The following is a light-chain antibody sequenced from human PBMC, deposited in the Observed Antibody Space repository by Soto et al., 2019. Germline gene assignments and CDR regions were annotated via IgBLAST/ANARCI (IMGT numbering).Light chain of an antibody. V-gene: IGLV2-14*03. CDR1: SSDVGGYNY. CDR3: SSYTTSNTRQIV. CDR2: DVS. Sequence: QSVLTQPASVSGCPGQSITISCTGASSDVGGYNYVSWYQHHPGKAPKLMIYDVSNRPSGVSNRFSGSKSGNTASLTISGLQPEDEADYYCSSYTTSNTRQIVFGTGTKATVL. J-gene: IGLJ1*01.